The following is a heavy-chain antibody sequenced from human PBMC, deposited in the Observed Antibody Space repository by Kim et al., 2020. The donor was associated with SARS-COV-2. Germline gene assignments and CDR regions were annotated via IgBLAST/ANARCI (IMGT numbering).Heavy chain of an antibody. J-gene: IGHJ3*02. CDR2: IYHSGST. Sequence: SETLSLTCAVSGGSISSSNWWSWVRQPPGKGLEWIGEIYHSGSTNYNPSLKSRVTISVDKSKNQFSLKLSSVTAADTAVYYCARVGRGSGEAAVDAFDIWGQGTMVTVSS. CDR1: GGSISSSNW. D-gene: IGHD6-13*01. V-gene: IGHV4-4*02. CDR3: ARVGRGSGEAAVDAFDI.